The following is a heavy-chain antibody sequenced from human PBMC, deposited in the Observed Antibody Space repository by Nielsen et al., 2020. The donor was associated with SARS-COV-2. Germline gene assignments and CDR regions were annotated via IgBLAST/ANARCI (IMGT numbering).Heavy chain of an antibody. Sequence: GESLKISCAGSGFTFSTYYMNWVRQAPGKGLMWVSRINTDGSKSAYAGSVKGRFTISRDNARDTLYLQMNSLSAEDTAVYYCVRVRDDGYYYDTGPYDYWGQGALVTVSS. CDR2: INTDGSKS. CDR3: VRVRDDGYYYDTGPYDY. V-gene: IGHV3-74*01. J-gene: IGHJ4*02. CDR1: GFTFSTYY. D-gene: IGHD3-22*01.